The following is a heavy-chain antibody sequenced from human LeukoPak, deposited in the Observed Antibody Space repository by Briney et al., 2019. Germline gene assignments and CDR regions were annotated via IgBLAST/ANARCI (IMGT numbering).Heavy chain of an antibody. CDR3: AKDVVRGSGRINWFDP. D-gene: IGHD3-10*01. CDR2: ISGSDDNS. CDR1: GFTFTAYA. V-gene: IGHV3-23*01. J-gene: IGHJ5*02. Sequence: PGGSLRLSCVASGFTFTAYAMSWVRQAPGKGLEWVAAISGSDDNSNYADTVRGRFTISRDTSNNMLYLQMNSLRAEDTALYYCAKDVVRGSGRINWFDPWGQGTLVTVSS.